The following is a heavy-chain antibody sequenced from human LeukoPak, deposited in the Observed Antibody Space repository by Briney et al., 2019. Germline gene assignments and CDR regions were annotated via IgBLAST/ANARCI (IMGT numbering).Heavy chain of an antibody. J-gene: IGHJ4*02. CDR3: AKSRGDTMVRGLIILFDY. D-gene: IGHD3-10*01. V-gene: IGHV3-23*01. CDR1: GFTFSSYA. CDR2: ISGSGGST. Sequence: PGGSLRLSCAASGFTFSSYAMSWVRQAPGKGLEWVSAISGSGGSTYYADSVKGRFTISRDNSKNTQYLQMNSLRAEDTAVYYCAKSRGDTMVRGLIILFDYWGQGTLVTVSS.